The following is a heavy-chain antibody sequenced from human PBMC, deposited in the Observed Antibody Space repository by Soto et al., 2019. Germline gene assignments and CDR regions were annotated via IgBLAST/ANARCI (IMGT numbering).Heavy chain of an antibody. CDR2: ISWDGGST. CDR1: GFTFDDYT. Sequence: PGGSLRLSCAASGFTFDDYTMHWVRQAPGKGLEWVSLISWDGGSTYYADSVKGRFTISRDNSKNSLYLQMNSLRTEDTALYYCAKDIWESSGWNYYYYGMDVWGQGTTVTVSS. J-gene: IGHJ6*02. V-gene: IGHV3-43*01. D-gene: IGHD6-19*01. CDR3: AKDIWESSGWNYYYYGMDV.